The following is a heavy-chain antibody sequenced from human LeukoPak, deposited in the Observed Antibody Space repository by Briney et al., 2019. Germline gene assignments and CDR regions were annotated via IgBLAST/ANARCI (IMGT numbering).Heavy chain of an antibody. Sequence: KPSETLSLTCTVSGVSISSYYWSWIRQPAGKGLEWIGRIYTSGSTNYNPSLKSRVTMSVDTSKNQFSLKLSSVTAADTAVYYCARDHSSSWYSLPGYWGQGTLVTVSS. J-gene: IGHJ4*02. V-gene: IGHV4-4*07. CDR3: ARDHSSSWYSLPGY. CDR1: GVSISSYY. CDR2: IYTSGST. D-gene: IGHD6-13*01.